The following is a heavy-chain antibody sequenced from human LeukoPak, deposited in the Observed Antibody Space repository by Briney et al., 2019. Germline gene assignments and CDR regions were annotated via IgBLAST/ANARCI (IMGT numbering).Heavy chain of an antibody. Sequence: ASVKVSCKASGYTFTGYYMHWVRQAPGQGLEWMGWINPNSGGTNYAQKFQDRVTMTRNTSISTAYMELSSLRSEDTAVYYCARGGWDSSGYAALHHFDSWGQGTLVTVSS. CDR2: INPNSGGT. CDR1: GYTFTGYY. D-gene: IGHD3-22*01. CDR3: ARGGWDSSGYAALHHFDS. V-gene: IGHV1-2*02. J-gene: IGHJ4*02.